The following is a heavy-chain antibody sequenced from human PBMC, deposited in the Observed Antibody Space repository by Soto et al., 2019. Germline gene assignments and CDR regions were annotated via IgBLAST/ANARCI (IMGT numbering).Heavy chain of an antibody. CDR3: AKDASYSRVAAYWYFDL. CDR2: ISGSGVST. D-gene: IGHD6-19*01. J-gene: IGHJ2*01. CDR1: GFTFSSYA. Sequence: EVQLLESGGGLVQPGGSLRLSCAASGFTFSSYAMSWVRQAPGKGLEWVSAISGSGVSTYYADSVKGRFTISRDNSKNALYLQMNSLRAEDTAVSYCAKDASYSRVAAYWYFDLWGRGTLVTVSS. V-gene: IGHV3-23*01.